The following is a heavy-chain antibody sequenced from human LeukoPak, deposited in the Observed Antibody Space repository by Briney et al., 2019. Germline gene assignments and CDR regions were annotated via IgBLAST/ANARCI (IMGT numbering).Heavy chain of an antibody. CDR1: GGSFSGYY. Sequence: PSEALSLTCAVYGGSFSGYYWSWIRQPPGKGLEWIGEINHSGSTNYNPSLKSRVTISVDTSKNQFSLKLSSVTAADTAVYYCARVGYAGEIGAGYYYYYMDVWGKGTTVTVSS. D-gene: IGHD2-2*01. CDR3: ARVGYAGEIGAGYYYYYMDV. J-gene: IGHJ6*03. V-gene: IGHV4-34*01. CDR2: INHSGST.